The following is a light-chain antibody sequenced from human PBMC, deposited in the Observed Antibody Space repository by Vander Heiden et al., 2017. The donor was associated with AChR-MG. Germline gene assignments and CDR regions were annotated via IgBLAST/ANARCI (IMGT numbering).Light chain of an antibody. V-gene: IGLV2-8*01. CDR3: SSFAGSNNLGV. CDR1: SSDVGGYDY. J-gene: IGLJ1*01. Sequence: QSALTQPPSASGSPGQSVTISCTGTSSDVGGYDYVSWYQQHPGTAPKLIIYEVSQRPSGVPDRFSGSKSGNTASLTVSGLQAEDEADYYCSSFAGSNNLGVFGTGTKVTVI. CDR2: EVS.